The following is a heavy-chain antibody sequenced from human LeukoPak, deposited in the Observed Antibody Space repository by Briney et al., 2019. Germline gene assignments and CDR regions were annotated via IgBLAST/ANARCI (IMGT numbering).Heavy chain of an antibody. CDR1: GYTFTGYY. D-gene: IGHD3-22*01. CDR2: INPNSGGT. CDR3: ARSYYDSSGYYHFDY. Sequence: GASVKVSCKASGYTFTGYYMHWVRQAPGQGLEWMGWINPNSGGTNYAQKFQGRVTMTRDTSISTAYMELSRLRPDDTAVYYCARSYYDSSGYYHFDYWGQGALVTVSS. J-gene: IGHJ4*02. V-gene: IGHV1-2*02.